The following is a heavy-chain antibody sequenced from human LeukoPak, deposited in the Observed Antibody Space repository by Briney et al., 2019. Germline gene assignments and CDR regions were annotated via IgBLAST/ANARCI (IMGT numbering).Heavy chain of an antibody. CDR1: GYSFSGHV. Sequence: GGSLRLSCAASGYSFSGHVMSWVRHAPGKGLECVSGLFGGGGGTYYADSVKRRFTISRDKSKSTLSLQMNSLRAEDTAIYYCATYRQVLLPFESWGQGTLVTVSS. D-gene: IGHD2-8*02. V-gene: IGHV3-23*01. CDR2: LFGGGGGT. J-gene: IGHJ4*02. CDR3: ATYRQVLLPFES.